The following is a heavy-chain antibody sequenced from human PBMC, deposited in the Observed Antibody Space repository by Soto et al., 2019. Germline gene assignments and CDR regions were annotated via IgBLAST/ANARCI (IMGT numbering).Heavy chain of an antibody. D-gene: IGHD3-22*01. CDR3: ARDFRPYYYDSSGYSWFDP. J-gene: IGHJ5*02. Sequence: SVKVSCKASGGTFSSYAISWVRQAPGQGLEWMGGIIPIFGTANSAQKFQGRVTITADESTSTAYMELSSLRSEDTAVYYCARDFRPYYYDSSGYSWFDPWGQGTLVTVSS. V-gene: IGHV1-69*13. CDR2: IIPIFGTA. CDR1: GGTFSSYA.